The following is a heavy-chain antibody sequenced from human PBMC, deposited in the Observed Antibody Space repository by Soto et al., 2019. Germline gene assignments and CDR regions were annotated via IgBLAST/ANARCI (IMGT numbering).Heavy chain of an antibody. Sequence: QVQLVASGGGVVQPGRSLRLSCAASGFTFSSYAMHWVRQAPGKGLEWVAVISYDGSNKYYADSVKGRFTISRDNSKNTLYLQMNSLRAEDTAVYYCARARHRFDYWGQGTLVTVSS. CDR2: ISYDGSNK. CDR1: GFTFSSYA. J-gene: IGHJ4*02. V-gene: IGHV3-30-3*01. CDR3: ARARHRFDY.